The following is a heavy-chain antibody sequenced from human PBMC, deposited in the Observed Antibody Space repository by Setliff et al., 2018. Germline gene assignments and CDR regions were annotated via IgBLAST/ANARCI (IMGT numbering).Heavy chain of an antibody. CDR3: ARGLIVLPGPSGDMGYFDY. CDR2: INPSSGAT. J-gene: IGHJ4*02. D-gene: IGHD2-8*01. V-gene: IGHV1-2*06. Sequence: ASVKVSCKASGYAFTGYYMYWVRQAPGQGLEWMGRINPSSGATIYAQKFQGRVTMTRDTSTSTVYLELSSLRSEDTAVYYCARGLIVLPGPSGDMGYFDYWGQGTLVTAPQ. CDR1: GYAFTGYY.